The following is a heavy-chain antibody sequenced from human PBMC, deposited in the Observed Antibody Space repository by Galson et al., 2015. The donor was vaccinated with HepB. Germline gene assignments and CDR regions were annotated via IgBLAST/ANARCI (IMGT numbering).Heavy chain of an antibody. CDR3: ARGIVYDAFDI. Sequence: SLRLSCAASGFTFSNYAMNWVRQAPGKGLEWLAIISYDGSNKYYADSVQGRFTISRDNSKNMLHLQMSSLRPEDTAVYYCARGIVYDAFDIWGQGTMVTVSS. CDR1: GFTFSNYA. V-gene: IGHV3-30-3*01. D-gene: IGHD2/OR15-2a*01. J-gene: IGHJ3*02. CDR2: ISYDGSNK.